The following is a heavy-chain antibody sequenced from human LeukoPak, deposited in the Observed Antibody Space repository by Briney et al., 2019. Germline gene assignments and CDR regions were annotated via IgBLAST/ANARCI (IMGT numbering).Heavy chain of an antibody. CDR1: GGSISSISYY. CDR2: IYYSGNT. V-gene: IGHV4-39*07. J-gene: IGHJ6*04. CDR3: ARVYRSAARPRAMDV. D-gene: IGHD6-6*01. Sequence: SETLSLTCTVSGGSISSISYYWGWIRQPPGKGLEWIGSIYYSGNTYYNPSLKSRVTISVDTSKNQFSLKLSSVTAADTAVYYCARVYRSAARPRAMDVWGKGTTVTVSS.